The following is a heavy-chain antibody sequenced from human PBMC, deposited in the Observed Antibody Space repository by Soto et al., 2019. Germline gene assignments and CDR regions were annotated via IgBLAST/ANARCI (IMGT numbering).Heavy chain of an antibody. Sequence: QVQLVESGGGVVQPGRSLRLSCAASGFTFSSYGMHWVRQAPGKGLEWVAVISYDGSNKYYADSVKGRFTISRDSSKNTLSLQVISLRAEDTAVYYCATSLDSSGYYHFAYWGQGALVTVTS. V-gene: IGHV3-30*03. J-gene: IGHJ4*02. CDR3: ATSLDSSGYYHFAY. CDR2: ISYDGSNK. CDR1: GFTFSSYG. D-gene: IGHD3-22*01.